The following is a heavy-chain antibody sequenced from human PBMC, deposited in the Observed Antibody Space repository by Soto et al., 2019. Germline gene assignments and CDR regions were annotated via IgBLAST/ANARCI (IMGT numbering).Heavy chain of an antibody. D-gene: IGHD2-15*01. V-gene: IGHV6-1*01. J-gene: IGHJ4*02. CDR3: ARARYCSGGSCYLFDY. CDR1: GDSVSSNSAA. Sequence: KQSQTLSLTCAISGDSVSSNSAAWNWIRQSPSRGLEWLGRTYYRSKWYNDYAVSVKSRITINPDTSKNQFSLQLNSVTPEDTAVYYCARARYCSGGSCYLFDYWGQGTLVTVSS. CDR2: TYYRSKWYN.